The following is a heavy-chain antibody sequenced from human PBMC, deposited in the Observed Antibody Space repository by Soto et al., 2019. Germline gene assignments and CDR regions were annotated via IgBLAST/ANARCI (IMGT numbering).Heavy chain of an antibody. D-gene: IGHD1-26*01. CDR3: ARGPTLSTDC. Sequence: QVQLQESGPGLVNPSQTLSLTCTVSGGSISSRDSSWNWIRQHPGKGLEWIGYISYSGSTNYNPSLKSRVTISVDTSKNQFSLKLSSVTAADTAVYYCARGPTLSTDCWGQGTLVTVSS. V-gene: IGHV4-31*03. J-gene: IGHJ4*02. CDR1: GGSISSRDSS. CDR2: ISYSGST.